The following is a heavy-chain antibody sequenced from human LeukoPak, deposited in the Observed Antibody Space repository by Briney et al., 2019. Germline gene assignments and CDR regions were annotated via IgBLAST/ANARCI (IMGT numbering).Heavy chain of an antibody. D-gene: IGHD3-10*02. CDR2: ISSSGSTI. Sequence: GGSLRLSCVVSGFDFSGFSMSWVRQAPGKGLEWVSYISSSGSTIYYADSVKGRFTISRDNAKNSLYLQMNSLRAEDTAVYYCAELGITMIGGVWGKGTTVTISS. CDR3: AELGITMIGGV. J-gene: IGHJ6*04. CDR1: GFDFSGFS. V-gene: IGHV3-48*03.